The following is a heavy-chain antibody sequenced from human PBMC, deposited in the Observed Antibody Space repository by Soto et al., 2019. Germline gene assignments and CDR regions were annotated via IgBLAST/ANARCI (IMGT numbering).Heavy chain of an antibody. CDR3: ARHKGGYYSGVDV. V-gene: IGHV4-59*01. D-gene: IGHD3-16*01. CDR1: GGSINSYY. J-gene: IGHJ6*02. CDR2: IYYDGST. Sequence: SETLSLTCTVSGGSINSYYWSWIRQPPGKGLEWIGYIYYDGSTKYNPSLKSRVTISIDTSRNQFSLKLSSVTAADTAVYYCARHKGGYYSGVDVWGQGTTVTSP.